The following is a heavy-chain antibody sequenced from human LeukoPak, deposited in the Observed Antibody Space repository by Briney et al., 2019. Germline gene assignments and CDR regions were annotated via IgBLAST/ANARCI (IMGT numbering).Heavy chain of an antibody. V-gene: IGHV3-9*01. CDR2: ISWNSGSI. D-gene: IGHD6-19*01. CDR1: GFTFDDYA. J-gene: IGHJ4*02. Sequence: GGSLRLSCAASGFTFDDYAMHWVRQAPGKGLEWVSGISWNSGSIGYADSVKGRFTISRDNAKNSLYLQMNSLRAEDTALYYCAKASSLAVAGPLFDYWGQGTLVTVSS. CDR3: AKASSLAVAGPLFDY.